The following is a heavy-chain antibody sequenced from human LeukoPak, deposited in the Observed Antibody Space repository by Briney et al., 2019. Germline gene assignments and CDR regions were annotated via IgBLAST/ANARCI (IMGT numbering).Heavy chain of an antibody. J-gene: IGHJ4*02. Sequence: PSETLSLTCTVSGGSISSYYWSWIRQPPGKGLEWIGYIYYSGSTNYNPSLKSRVTISVDTSKNQFSLKLSSVTAADTAVYYCARAASRAATYDYWGQGTLVTVSS. CDR1: GGSISSYY. CDR3: ARAASRAATYDY. CDR2: IYYSGST. D-gene: IGHD2-15*01. V-gene: IGHV4-59*01.